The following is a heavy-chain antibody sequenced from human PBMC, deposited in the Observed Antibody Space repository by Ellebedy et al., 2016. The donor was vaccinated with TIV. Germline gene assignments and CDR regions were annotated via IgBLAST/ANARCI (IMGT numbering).Heavy chain of an antibody. Sequence: PGGSLRLACAAYGFTFTSYAMSWVRQAPGKWLGWLAGISSSGGITFYADSVKGRFTISRDNSKNTLYLQMNSLRAEDTAVYYCAKDPPVLPAAMFDYWGQGILVTVSS. J-gene: IGHJ4*02. CDR2: ISSSGGIT. CDR1: GFTFTSYA. V-gene: IGHV3-23*01. D-gene: IGHD2-2*01. CDR3: AKDPPVLPAAMFDY.